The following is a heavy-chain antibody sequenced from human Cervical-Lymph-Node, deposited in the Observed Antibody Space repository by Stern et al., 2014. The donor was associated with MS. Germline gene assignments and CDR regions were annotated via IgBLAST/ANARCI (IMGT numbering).Heavy chain of an antibody. CDR2: IYPGDSGT. D-gene: IGHD4/OR15-4a*01. Sequence: VQLVQSGAEVKKPGESLNISCQTSGYSFTSYWIGWVRQMPGKGLEWMGIIYPGDSGTRYSPSFQGQVSISIDKSIATAYLQWNSLKASDTAFYYCARHRGSHGADIDYWGQGTLVTVSS. CDR3: ARHRGSHGADIDY. CDR1: GYSFTSYW. V-gene: IGHV5-51*01. J-gene: IGHJ4*02.